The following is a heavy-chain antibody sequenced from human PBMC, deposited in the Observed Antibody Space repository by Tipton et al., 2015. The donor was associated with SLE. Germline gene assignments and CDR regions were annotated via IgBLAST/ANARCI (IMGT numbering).Heavy chain of an antibody. CDR2: IYGSGST. D-gene: IGHD4-17*01. J-gene: IGHJ4*02. V-gene: IGHV4-61*02. Sequence: TLSLTCTVSGGSISGGNSYWSWIRQPAGKRLEWIGRIYGSGSTIYNPSLKSRVTVSVDTSNNQFSLKLSSLTAADTALYYCTRHYGDYVVSYFDSWGRGTLVSVSS. CDR3: TRHYGDYVVSYFDS. CDR1: GGSISGGNSY.